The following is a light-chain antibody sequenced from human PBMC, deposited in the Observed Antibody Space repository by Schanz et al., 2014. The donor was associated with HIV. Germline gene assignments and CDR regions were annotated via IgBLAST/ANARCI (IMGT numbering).Light chain of an antibody. CDR3: TSSTTDNTL. Sequence: QSALTQPASVSASPGQSITISCTGTSTHIGAYNFPSWYQQQPGQAPKLMIYHVSDRPAGVSDRFSGSKSGNMASLTISGVQPEDEGHYYCTSSTTDNTLFGDGTKLTVL. CDR2: HVS. J-gene: IGLJ3*02. CDR1: STHIGAYNF. V-gene: IGLV2-14*03.